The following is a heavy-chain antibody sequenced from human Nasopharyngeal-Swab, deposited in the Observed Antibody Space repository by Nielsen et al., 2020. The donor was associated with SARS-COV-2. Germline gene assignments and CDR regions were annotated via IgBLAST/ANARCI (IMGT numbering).Heavy chain of an antibody. J-gene: IGHJ6*02. V-gene: IGHV4-61*02. Sequence: SETLSLTCTVSGGSISSGSYYWSWIRQPAGKGLEWIGRMYTSGSTTYNPSLKSRVTISVDTSKNQFSLKLSSVTAADTAVYYCARLGRGYSRPMDVWGQGTTVTVSS. CDR1: GGSISSGSYY. D-gene: IGHD5-18*01. CDR2: MYTSGST. CDR3: ARLGRGYSRPMDV.